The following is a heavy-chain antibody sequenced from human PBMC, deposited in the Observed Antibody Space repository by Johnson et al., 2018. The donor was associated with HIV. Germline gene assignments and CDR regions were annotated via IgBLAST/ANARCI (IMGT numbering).Heavy chain of an antibody. D-gene: IGHD6-13*01. CDR1: GFTVTGNY. CDR3: TTPYSSSWHTKNAFDI. CDR2: IYSGGST. V-gene: IGHV3-66*01. Sequence: VQLVESGGGLVQPGGSLRLSCAASGFTVTGNYMSWVRQAPGKGLEWVSVIYSGGSTYYADSVKGRFAISRDNSKNTLYLQMNSLKIEDTAVYYCTTPYSSSWHTKNAFDIGGQGTMVTVSS. J-gene: IGHJ3*02.